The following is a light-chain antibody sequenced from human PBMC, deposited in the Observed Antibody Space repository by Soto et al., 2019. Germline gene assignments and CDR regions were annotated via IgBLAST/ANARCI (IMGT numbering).Light chain of an antibody. V-gene: IGLV2-14*01. Sequence: QSALTQPASVSGSPGQSITISCTGTISDVGGYDSVSWYQQHPGKAPRLMIYGVSYRPSGVSHRFSGSKSGNTASLTISGPQTEDEADYYCTSYTSSYTYVFGAGTKVTVL. J-gene: IGLJ1*01. CDR1: ISDVGGYDS. CDR2: GVS. CDR3: TSYTSSYTYV.